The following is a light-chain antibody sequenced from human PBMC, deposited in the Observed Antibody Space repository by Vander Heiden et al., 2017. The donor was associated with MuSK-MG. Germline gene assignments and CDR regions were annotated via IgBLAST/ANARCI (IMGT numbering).Light chain of an antibody. J-gene: IGKJ2*01. CDR1: QSVTSSF. CDR3: QQDGSPLYT. Sequence: EIVFTQSPGTLSFSPGQRATLSCRASQSVTSSFLAWYQQKPGQAPRLLIYGASSRATGIPDRFSGSWSGTDFTLTISRLEPEDFAVYYCQQDGSPLYTFGQGTKMEIK. V-gene: IGKV3-20*01. CDR2: GAS.